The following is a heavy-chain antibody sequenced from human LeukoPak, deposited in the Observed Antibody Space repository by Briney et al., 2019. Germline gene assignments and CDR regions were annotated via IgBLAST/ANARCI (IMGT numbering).Heavy chain of an antibody. J-gene: IGHJ3*02. D-gene: IGHD1-26*01. Sequence: GGSLRLSCAASGFTFSSYEMNWVRQAPGKGLVWVTYISSGGSTVHYADSVKGRFTISRDNAKNSLYLQMNSLRAEDTAVYYCARVIIVGATGIWGQGTMVTVSS. CDR1: GFTFSSYE. CDR2: ISSGGSTV. CDR3: ARVIIVGATGI. V-gene: IGHV3-48*03.